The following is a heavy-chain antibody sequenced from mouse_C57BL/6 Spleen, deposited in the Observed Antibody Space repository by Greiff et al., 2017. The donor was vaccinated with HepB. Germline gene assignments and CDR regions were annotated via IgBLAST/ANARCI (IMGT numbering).Heavy chain of an antibody. CDR3: ARGIYYGYDGLYWYFDV. J-gene: IGHJ1*03. V-gene: IGHV1-54*01. CDR2: INPGSGGT. D-gene: IGHD2-2*01. Sequence: VHLVESGAELVRPGTSVKVSCKASGYAFTNYLIEWVKQRPGQGLEWIGVINPGSGGTNYNEKFKGKATLTADKSSSTAYMQLSSLTSEDSAVYFCARGIYYGYDGLYWYFDVWGTGTTVTVSS. CDR1: GYAFTNYL.